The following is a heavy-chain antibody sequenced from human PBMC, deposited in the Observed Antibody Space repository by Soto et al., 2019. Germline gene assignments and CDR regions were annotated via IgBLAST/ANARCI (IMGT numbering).Heavy chain of an antibody. CDR3: AKDLSGKSLTFGY. J-gene: IGHJ4*02. D-gene: IGHD3-16*01. CDR1: GFTFSSYG. Sequence: PVGSLRLSCAASGFTFSSYGMHWVRQAPGKGLEWVAVISYDGSDKYYADSVKGRFTISRDNSKNTLYLQMNSLRAEDTAMYYCAKDLSGKSLTFGYWGQGTLVTVSS. CDR2: ISYDGSDK. V-gene: IGHV3-30*18.